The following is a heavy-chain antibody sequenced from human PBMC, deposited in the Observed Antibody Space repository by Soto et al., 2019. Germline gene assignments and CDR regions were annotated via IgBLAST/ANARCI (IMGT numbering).Heavy chain of an antibody. Sequence: SETLSLTCTVSGGSVSSSSYSWGWIRQSPGKGLEWIGTIYSSENTNYNPSLQSRVTISVDTSKNEFSLRLTSVTAADTAVYYCARDKITGLFDYWGQGTLVTVSS. CDR3: ARDKITGLFDY. D-gene: IGHD2-8*02. CDR1: GGSVSSSSYS. V-gene: IGHV4-39*02. CDR2: IYSSENT. J-gene: IGHJ4*02.